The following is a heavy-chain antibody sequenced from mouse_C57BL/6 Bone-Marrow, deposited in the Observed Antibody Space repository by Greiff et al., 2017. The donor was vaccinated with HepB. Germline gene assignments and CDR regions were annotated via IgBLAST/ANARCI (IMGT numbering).Heavy chain of an antibody. V-gene: IGHV1-69*01. Sequence: QVQLQQPGAELVMPGASVKLSCKASGYTFTSYWMHWVKQRPGQGLEWIGEIDPSDSYTNYNQKFKGKSTLTVDKSSSTAYMQLSSLTYEDSAVYYCARKTIGKSYWYFDVWGTGTTVTVSS. J-gene: IGHJ1*03. CDR2: IDPSDSYT. CDR1: GYTFTSYW. D-gene: IGHD4-1*02. CDR3: ARKTIGKSYWYFDV.